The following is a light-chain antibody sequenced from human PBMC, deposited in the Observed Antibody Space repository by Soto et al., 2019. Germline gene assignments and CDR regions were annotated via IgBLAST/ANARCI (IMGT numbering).Light chain of an antibody. CDR3: QQANSCPIT. CDR1: QSVSNNY. J-gene: IGKJ5*01. V-gene: IGKV3D-20*02. CDR2: DAY. Sequence: VWTQCPDTLSLSPGVRATLSCMASQSVSNNYLSCYQHKPGQAPRLLICDAYRRATGIPDRFSGSGSGTDFTLTISSRQHEDFATYYCQQANSCPITFGQGTRLEI.